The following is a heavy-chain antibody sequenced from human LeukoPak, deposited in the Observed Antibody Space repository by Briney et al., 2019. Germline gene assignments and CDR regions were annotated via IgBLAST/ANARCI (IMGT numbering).Heavy chain of an antibody. CDR3: ARERSDIDAFDI. CDR2: IYYSGST. Sequence: SETLSLTCTVSGVSISSGDYYWRWIRQPPGKGLKWIGYIYYSGSTYYNPSLKSRVTISVDTSKNQFSLKLSSVTAADTAVYYCARERSDIDAFDIWGQGTMVTVSS. CDR1: GVSISSGDYY. V-gene: IGHV4-30-4*01. J-gene: IGHJ3*02.